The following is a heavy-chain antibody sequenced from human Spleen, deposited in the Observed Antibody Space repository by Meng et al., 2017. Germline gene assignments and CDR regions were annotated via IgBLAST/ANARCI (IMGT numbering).Heavy chain of an antibody. CDR1: GYTFSSQS. CDR3: ARGTPGRSYCDY. J-gene: IGHJ4*02. D-gene: IGHD3-10*01. V-gene: IGHV1-18*01. Sequence: QIQLVQSGPEVKKPGASVEVSCRTSGYTFSSQSLSWVRQAPGRGLEWMGKISGYNSDTSYAPNFQGRVTMTADTSTSTAYMELRSLRSDDTAVYYCARGTPGRSYCDYWGLGTLVTVSS. CDR2: ISGYNSDT.